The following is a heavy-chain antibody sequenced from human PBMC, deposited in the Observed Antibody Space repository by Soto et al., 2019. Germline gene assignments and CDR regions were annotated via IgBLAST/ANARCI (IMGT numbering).Heavy chain of an antibody. CDR2: IHLGGTT. CDR3: ARPRPNFGAVDS. CDR1: GYSITSSSF. V-gene: IGHV4-38-2*01. Sequence: PSETLSLTCAVSGYSITSSSFRGWIRQPPGKGLEWIGCIHLGGTTYYDPSLKSRVTISVDTSRNEFSLKLSSVTAADTAVYYCARPRPNFGAVDSWGQGALVTVSS. J-gene: IGHJ4*02. D-gene: IGHD3-10*01.